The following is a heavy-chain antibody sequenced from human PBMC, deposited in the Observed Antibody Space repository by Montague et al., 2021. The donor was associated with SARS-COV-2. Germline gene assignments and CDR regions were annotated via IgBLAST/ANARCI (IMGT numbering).Heavy chain of an antibody. D-gene: IGHD2-2*01. CDR3: AKDSFCTGITCYRHFDY. CDR2: ISGGGGRT. Sequence: SLRLSCAASGFTFDNHAMTWVRQAPGKGLEWVSTISGGGGRTYYADSVKGRFTISRDNSKSTLFLQMNSLRSEDTAFYYCAKDSFCTGITCYRHFDYWGQGTLVTVSS. V-gene: IGHV3-23*01. J-gene: IGHJ4*02. CDR1: GFTFDNHA.